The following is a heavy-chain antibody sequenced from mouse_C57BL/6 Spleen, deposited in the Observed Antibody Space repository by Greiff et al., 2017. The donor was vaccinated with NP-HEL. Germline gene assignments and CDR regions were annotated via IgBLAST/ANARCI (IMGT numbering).Heavy chain of an antibody. CDR1: GFSLTSYG. D-gene: IGHD2-4*01. Sequence: QVQLQQSGPGLVQPSQSLSITCTVSGFSLTSYGVHWVRQSPGKGLEWLGVIWSGGSTDYNAAFISRLSISKDNSKSQVFFKMNSLQADDTAIYYCATNDYDAYFDVWGTGTTVTVSS. V-gene: IGHV2-2*01. CDR2: IWSGGST. CDR3: ATNDYDAYFDV. J-gene: IGHJ1*03.